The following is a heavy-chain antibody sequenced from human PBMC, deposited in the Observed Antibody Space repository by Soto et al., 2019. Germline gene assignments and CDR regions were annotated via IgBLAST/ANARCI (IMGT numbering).Heavy chain of an antibody. D-gene: IGHD5-18*01. Sequence: EVQLVESGGGLVQPGGSLRLSCAASGFTFSSYSMNWVRQAPGKGLEWVSYISSSSTIYYADSVKGRFTISRDNAKNSLYLQMNSLRAEDTAVYYCAWGYSYGYFWGQGTLVTVSS. CDR1: GFTFSSYS. V-gene: IGHV3-48*01. CDR2: ISSSSTI. CDR3: AWGYSYGYF. J-gene: IGHJ4*02.